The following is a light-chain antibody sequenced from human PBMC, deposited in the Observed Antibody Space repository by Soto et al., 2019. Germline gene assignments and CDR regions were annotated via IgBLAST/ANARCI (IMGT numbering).Light chain of an antibody. J-gene: IGKJ1*01. V-gene: IGKV3-20*01. CDR3: QQYGTSPRT. Sequence: EIVLTQSPGTLSLSPGERATLSCRASQSVSSSCLAWYQQKPGQAPRLLIYGASNRATGIPDRFSGSGSGTDFTLTISRLEPEDFAVYYCQQYGTSPRTFGQGTKVDI. CDR2: GAS. CDR1: QSVSSSC.